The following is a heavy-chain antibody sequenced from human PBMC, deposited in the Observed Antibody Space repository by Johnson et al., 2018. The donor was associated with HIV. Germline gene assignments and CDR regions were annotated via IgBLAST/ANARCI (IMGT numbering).Heavy chain of an antibody. V-gene: IGHV3-66*01. Sequence: VQLVESGGGVVQPGRSLRLSCAASGFTFSNAWMSWVRQAPGKGLEWGSVLFSGVTTYYADSVKGRCTISSDNGKNSLYLQMNNLRAEDTALYYCARRDSGSLSFDIWGQGTMVTVSS. J-gene: IGHJ3*02. CDR3: ARRDSGSLSFDI. CDR1: GFTFSNAW. CDR2: LFSGVTT. D-gene: IGHD1-26*01.